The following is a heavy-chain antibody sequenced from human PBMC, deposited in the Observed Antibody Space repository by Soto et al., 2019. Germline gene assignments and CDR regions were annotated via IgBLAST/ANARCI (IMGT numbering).Heavy chain of an antibody. CDR2: IYYSGST. V-gene: IGHV4-31*02. J-gene: IGHJ4*02. Sequence: IRQHPGKGLDWIGYIYYSGSTYYNPSLKSRVNISLDTSKNQFSLKLSSVTAADTAVYYCARGIPPYHIDYWGQGTLVTVSS. CDR3: ARGIPPYHIDY.